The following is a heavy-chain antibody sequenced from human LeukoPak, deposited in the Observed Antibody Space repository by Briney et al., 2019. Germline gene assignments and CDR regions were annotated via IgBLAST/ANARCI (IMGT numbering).Heavy chain of an antibody. J-gene: IGHJ4*02. CDR3: GRGSVGFGELNY. CDR2: ISYDGSNK. V-gene: IGHV3-30-3*01. Sequence: GGSLRLSCAASGFTFSSYAMHWVRQAPGKGLEWVAVISYDGSNKFYADSVRGRFTLSRDNSKNTLYLQMNSLRIEDTAVYYCGRGSVGFGELNYWGQGTLVTVSS. D-gene: IGHD3-10*01. CDR1: GFTFSSYA.